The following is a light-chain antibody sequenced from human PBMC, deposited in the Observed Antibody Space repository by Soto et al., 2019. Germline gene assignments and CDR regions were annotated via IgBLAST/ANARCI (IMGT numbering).Light chain of an antibody. CDR3: QQYYSTPPT. CDR2: WAS. J-gene: IGKJ4*01. CDR1: QRVLYSSNNKNY. V-gene: IGKV4-1*01. Sequence: DIVMTQSPDSLAVSLGERATINCKSSQRVLYSSNNKNYLAWYQQKPGQPPKLLIYWASTRESGVPYRFSGSGSGTDFTLTISSLQAEDVAVYYCQQYYSTPPTFGGGTKVDIK.